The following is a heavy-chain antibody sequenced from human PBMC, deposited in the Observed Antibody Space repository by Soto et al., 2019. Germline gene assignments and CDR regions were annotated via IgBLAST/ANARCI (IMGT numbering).Heavy chain of an antibody. J-gene: IGHJ5*02. D-gene: IGHD2-8*01. V-gene: IGHV1-8*01. Sequence: ASLKVSCKASGYTFTSYDINWVRQATGQGLEWMGWMNPNSGNTGYAQKFQGRVTMTRNTSISTAYMELSSLRSEDTAVYYCARGAVLMEDWFDPWGQGTLVTVSS. CDR2: MNPNSGNT. CDR3: ARGAVLMEDWFDP. CDR1: GYTFTSYD.